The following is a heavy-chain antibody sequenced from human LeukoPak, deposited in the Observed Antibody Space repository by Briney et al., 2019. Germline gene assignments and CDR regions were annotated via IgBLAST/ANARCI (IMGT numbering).Heavy chain of an antibody. J-gene: IGHJ4*02. Sequence: GGSLRLSCAASGFTVSSNYMSWVRQAPGKGLEWVSVIYSGGSTYYADSVKGRFTIPRDNAKNSLYLQTNSLRAEDTAVYYCARAQYYSDSTGYYYLHYWGQGTLVTVSS. CDR1: GFTVSSNY. V-gene: IGHV3-53*01. CDR3: ARAQYYSDSTGYYYLHY. D-gene: IGHD3-22*01. CDR2: IYSGGST.